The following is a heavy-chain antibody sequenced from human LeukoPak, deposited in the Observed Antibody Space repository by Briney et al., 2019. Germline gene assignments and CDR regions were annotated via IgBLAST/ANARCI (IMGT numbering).Heavy chain of an antibody. CDR1: GFTFSSYA. CDR2: ISYDGSNK. D-gene: IGHD2-2*01. V-gene: IGHV3-30-3*01. Sequence: GGSLRLSCAASGFTFSSYAMHWVRQAPGKGLEWVAVISYDGSNKYYADSVKGRFTISRDNSKNTLYLQMNSLRAEDTAVYYCARAAAAMNDYWGQGTLVTVSS. J-gene: IGHJ4*02. CDR3: ARAAAAMNDY.